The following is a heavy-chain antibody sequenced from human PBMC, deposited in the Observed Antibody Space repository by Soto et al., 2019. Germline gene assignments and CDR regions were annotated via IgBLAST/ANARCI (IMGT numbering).Heavy chain of an antibody. J-gene: IGHJ1*01. CDR3: AGQWKLTAVFVD. CDR1: GYTFTTYA. CDR2: INTGNGNT. D-gene: IGHD1-26*01. V-gene: IGHV1-3*04. Sequence: QVQLVQSGAEEKKPGASVKVSCKASGYTFTTYAMHWVRQAPGQRPEWMGWINTGNGNTKYSQNFQGRVTITSDTSASTAYVELSSLRPEDTAVYYCAGQWKLTAVFVDWGQGTLVTVSS.